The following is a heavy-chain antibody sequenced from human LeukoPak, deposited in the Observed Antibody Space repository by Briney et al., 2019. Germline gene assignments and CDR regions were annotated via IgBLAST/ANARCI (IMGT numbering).Heavy chain of an antibody. J-gene: IGHJ3*02. CDR1: GGSFSGYY. CDR2: INHSGST. V-gene: IGHV4-34*01. D-gene: IGHD3-22*01. Sequence: SETLSLTCAVYGGSFSGYYWSWLRQPPGKGLEWIGEINHSGSTNYNPSLKSRVTISVDTSKNQFSLKLSSVTAADTAVYYCARGKAYYYDSSGYYFTDDAFDIWGQGTMVTVSS. CDR3: ARGKAYYYDSSGYYFTDDAFDI.